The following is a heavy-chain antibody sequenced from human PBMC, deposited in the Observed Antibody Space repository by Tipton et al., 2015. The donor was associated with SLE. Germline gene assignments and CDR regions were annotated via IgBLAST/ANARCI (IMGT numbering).Heavy chain of an antibody. CDR3: VLGQVAFDI. CDR2: IYTSGST. V-gene: IGHV4-61*02. CDR1: GGSFTSGTYY. J-gene: IGHJ3*02. Sequence: TLSLTCTVPGGSFTSGTYYWSWIRQPAGKGLEWIRRIYTSGSTNYNPSLKSRVTISVDTSKNQFSLKLSSVTAADTAVYYCVLGQVAFDIWGQGTMVTVSS.